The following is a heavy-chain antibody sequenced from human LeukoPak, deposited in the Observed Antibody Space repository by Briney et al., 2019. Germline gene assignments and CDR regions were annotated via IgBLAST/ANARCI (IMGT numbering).Heavy chain of an antibody. Sequence: GASVEVSCKASGGTFSSYAISWVRQAPGQGLEWMGGIIPIFGTANYAQKFQGRVTITADKSTSTAYMELSSLRSEDTAVYYCAREVLRYFDWSTPGYFDYWGQGTLVTVSS. CDR1: GGTFSSYA. J-gene: IGHJ4*02. CDR2: IIPIFGTA. D-gene: IGHD3-9*01. CDR3: AREVLRYFDWSTPGYFDY. V-gene: IGHV1-69*06.